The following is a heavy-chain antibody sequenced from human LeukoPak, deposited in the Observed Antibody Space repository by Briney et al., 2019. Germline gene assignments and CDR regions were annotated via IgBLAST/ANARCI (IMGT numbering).Heavy chain of an antibody. CDR1: GGSISSYY. J-gene: IGHJ6*03. D-gene: IGHD2-2*01. V-gene: IGHV4-59*01. CDR2: IYYSGST. Sequence: SETLSLTCTVSGGSISSYYWSWIRQPPGKGLEWIGYIYYSGSTDYNPSLKSRVTISVETSKNQFSLKLSSVTAADTAVYYCARRDGRRYCSSTSCSAYYYYYMDVWGKGTTVTISS. CDR3: ARRDGRRYCSSTSCSAYYYYYMDV.